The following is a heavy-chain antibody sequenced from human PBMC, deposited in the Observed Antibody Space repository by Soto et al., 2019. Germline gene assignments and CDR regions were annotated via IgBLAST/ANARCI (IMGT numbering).Heavy chain of an antibody. CDR2: FDPEDGET. CDR1: GYTLTELS. D-gene: IGHD6-19*01. CDR3: TTDAPRGGIAVAGTYNWFDP. J-gene: IGHJ5*02. V-gene: IGHV1-24*01. Sequence: GASVKVSCKVSGYTLTELSMHWVRQAPGKGLEWMGGFDPEDGETIYAQKFQGRVTMTEATSTDTAYMELSSLRSEDTAVYYFTTDAPRGGIAVAGTYNWFDPWGQGPLVTVSS.